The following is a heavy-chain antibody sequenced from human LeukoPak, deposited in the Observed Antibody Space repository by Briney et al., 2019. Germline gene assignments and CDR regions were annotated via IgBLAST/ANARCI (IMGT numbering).Heavy chain of an antibody. CDR3: ARVGSENYYYYYYMDV. J-gene: IGHJ6*03. Sequence: SETLSLTCTVSGGSISSSSYYWGWIRQPPGKGLEWIGSIYYSGSTYYNPSLKSRVTISVDTPKNQFSLKLSSVTAADTAVYYCARVGSENYYYYYYMDVWGKGTTVTVSS. D-gene: IGHD3-10*01. CDR2: IYYSGST. CDR1: GGSISSSSYY. V-gene: IGHV4-39*07.